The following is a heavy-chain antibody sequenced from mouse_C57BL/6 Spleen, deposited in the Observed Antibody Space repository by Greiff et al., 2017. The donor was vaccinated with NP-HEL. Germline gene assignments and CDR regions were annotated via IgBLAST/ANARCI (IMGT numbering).Heavy chain of an antibody. V-gene: IGHV1-18*01. CDR3: ASRDYRAWFAY. J-gene: IGHJ3*01. CDR2: INPNNGGT. Sequence: VQLQQSGPELVKPGASVKIPCKASGYTFTDYNMDWVKQSHGKSLEWIGDINPNNGGTIYNQKFKGKATLTVDKSSSTAYMEHRSLTSEDTAVYYCASRDYRAWFAYWGQGTLVTVSA. D-gene: IGHD2-12*01. CDR1: GYTFTDYN.